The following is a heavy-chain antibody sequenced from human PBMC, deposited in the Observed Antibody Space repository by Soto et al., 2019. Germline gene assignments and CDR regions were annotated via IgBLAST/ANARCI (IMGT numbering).Heavy chain of an antibody. D-gene: IGHD4-17*01. J-gene: IGHJ5*02. CDR1: GYTFTSYD. Sequence: ASVKVSCKASGYTFTSYDINWVRQATGQGLEWMGWMNPNSGNTGYAQKFQGRVTMTRNTSISTAYMELSSLRSEDTAVYYCATVPVYGALLDTPWGQGTLVTVSS. CDR2: MNPNSGNT. CDR3: ATVPVYGALLDTP. V-gene: IGHV1-8*01.